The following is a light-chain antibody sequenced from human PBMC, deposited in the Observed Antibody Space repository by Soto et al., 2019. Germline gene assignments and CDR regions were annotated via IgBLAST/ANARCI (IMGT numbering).Light chain of an antibody. Sequence: EIVLTQSPGTLSLSPGERATLSCRASQSVNSSYLAWYQQKPGQAPRLLIYGASSRATGIPDRFSGSGSGTDFTLTISRLEPEDLAVYYCQKYGSSLFTFGPGTKVDIK. V-gene: IGKV3-20*01. CDR2: GAS. CDR1: QSVNSSY. CDR3: QKYGSSLFT. J-gene: IGKJ3*01.